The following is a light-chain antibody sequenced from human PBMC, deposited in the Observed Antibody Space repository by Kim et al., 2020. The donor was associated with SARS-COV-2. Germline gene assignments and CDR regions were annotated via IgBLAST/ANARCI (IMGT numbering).Light chain of an antibody. CDR1: QGISSS. CDR2: SAS. J-gene: IGKJ2*01. Sequence: SASTGDRVTITCRASQGISSSLAWYQQKPGKAPKLLIYSASTLQSGVPSRFSGSGSGTDFTLTISCLQSEDFATYYCQQYYSYPQTFGQGTKLEI. CDR3: QQYYSYPQT. V-gene: IGKV1-8*01.